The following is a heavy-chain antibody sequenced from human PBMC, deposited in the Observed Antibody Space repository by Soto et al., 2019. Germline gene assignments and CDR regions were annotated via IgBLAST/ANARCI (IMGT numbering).Heavy chain of an antibody. Sequence: EVRLAESGGGLVQPGGSLRLSCVASGLSFSDYWIHWVRQAPGKGLIWVSGIRRGGDPDYADSVKGRFTISRDNAKNTVYLQMNNLRADDTAVYYCGRVDWNAGADWGQGTLVTVSS. CDR2: IRRGGDP. J-gene: IGHJ4*02. CDR3: GRVDWNAGAD. V-gene: IGHV3-74*01. D-gene: IGHD1-1*01. CDR1: GLSFSDYW.